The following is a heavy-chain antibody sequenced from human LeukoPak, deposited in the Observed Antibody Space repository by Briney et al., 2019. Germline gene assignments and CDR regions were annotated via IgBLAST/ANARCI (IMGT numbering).Heavy chain of an antibody. Sequence: GGSLRLSYAASGFTFSNYNMHWVRQAPGKGLEWVSSTTSSTSYIYYADSVKGRFTISRDNAKNTLYLQMNSLRAEDTAVYYCAREYRSGDFDYWGQGTLVTVSS. CDR1: GFTFSNYN. CDR2: TTSSTSYI. V-gene: IGHV3-21*01. CDR3: AREYRSGDFDY. D-gene: IGHD3-10*01. J-gene: IGHJ4*02.